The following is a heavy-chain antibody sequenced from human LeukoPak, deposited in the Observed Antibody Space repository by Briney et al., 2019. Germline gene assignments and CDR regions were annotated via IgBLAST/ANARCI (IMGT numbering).Heavy chain of an antibody. CDR3: AKGAAAGFLSIQADY. V-gene: IGHV3-23*01. Sequence: QPGGSLRLSCAASGFTFSSYAMSWVRQAPGKGLEWVSAISGSGDSTYYADSVEGRFTISRDNSKNTLYLQMNSLRAEDTAVYYCAKGAAAGFLSIQADYWGQGTLVTVSS. J-gene: IGHJ4*02. CDR2: ISGSGDST. D-gene: IGHD6-13*01. CDR1: GFTFSSYA.